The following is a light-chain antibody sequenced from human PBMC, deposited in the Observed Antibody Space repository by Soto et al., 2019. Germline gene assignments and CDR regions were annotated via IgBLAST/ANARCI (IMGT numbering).Light chain of an antibody. J-gene: IGKJ3*01. V-gene: IGKV3D-7*01. CDR3: HQYGTAPLT. CDR2: GVS. CDR1: QSVSRSY. Sequence: EIVMPQSPATLSLSPGERATLSCRASQSVSRSYLAWYQQKPGQAPRLLSYGVSTRATGIPARFSGSGSGTEFTLIISSLQSEDSAVYYCHQYGTAPLTFGPGTKVDI.